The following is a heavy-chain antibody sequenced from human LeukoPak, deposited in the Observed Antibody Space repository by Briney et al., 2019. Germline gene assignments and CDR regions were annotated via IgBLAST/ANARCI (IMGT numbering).Heavy chain of an antibody. Sequence: SETLSLTCAVYGGSFSGYYWSWIREPPGKGLEWIGEINHSGSTNYNPSLKSRVTISVDTSKNQFSLKLSSVTAADTAVYYCASSPGRGDIWVQGTMVTVSS. J-gene: IGHJ3*02. CDR1: GGSFSGYY. CDR3: ASSPGRGDI. V-gene: IGHV4-34*01. CDR2: INHSGST. D-gene: IGHD1-26*01.